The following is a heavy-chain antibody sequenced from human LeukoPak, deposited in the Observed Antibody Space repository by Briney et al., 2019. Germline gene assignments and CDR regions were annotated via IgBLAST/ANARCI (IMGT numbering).Heavy chain of an antibody. CDR1: GFTFSSYA. Sequence: PGGSLRLFCAASGFTFSSYAVSWVRQAPGKGLEWVSAISGSGGSTYYADSVKGRFTISRDNSKNTLYLQMNSLRAEDTAVYYCAKTHYSGSYYADLDYWGQGTLVTVSS. CDR2: ISGSGGST. J-gene: IGHJ4*02. CDR3: AKTHYSGSYYADLDY. V-gene: IGHV3-23*01. D-gene: IGHD1-26*01.